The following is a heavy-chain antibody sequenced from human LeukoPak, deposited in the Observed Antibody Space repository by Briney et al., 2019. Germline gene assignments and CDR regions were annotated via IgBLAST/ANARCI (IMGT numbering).Heavy chain of an antibody. CDR2: IRYDGSNK. V-gene: IGHV3-30*02. CDR3: AKMGPSITIFGVVPQFDY. J-gene: IGHJ4*02. D-gene: IGHD3-3*01. Sequence: GGSLRLSCAASGFTFSSYGMHWVRQAPGKGLEWVAFIRYDGSNKYYADSVKGRFTISRDNSKNTLYLQMNSLRAEDTAVYYCAKMGPSITIFGVVPQFDYWGQGTLVTVSS. CDR1: GFTFSSYG.